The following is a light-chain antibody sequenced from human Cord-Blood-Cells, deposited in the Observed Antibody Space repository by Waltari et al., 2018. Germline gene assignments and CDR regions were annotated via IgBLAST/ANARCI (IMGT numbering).Light chain of an antibody. Sequence: DIVMTQSPLSLPATPGEPASISCRSSQSLLHSNGYNYLDWYLQKPGQSPQLLIYLGSNRASGVPDRFSGSGSGTDFTLKISRVEAEDVGVYYCMQALQTPFFGPGTKVDIK. CDR1: QSLLHSNGYNY. J-gene: IGKJ3*01. CDR2: LGS. CDR3: MQALQTPF. V-gene: IGKV2-28*01.